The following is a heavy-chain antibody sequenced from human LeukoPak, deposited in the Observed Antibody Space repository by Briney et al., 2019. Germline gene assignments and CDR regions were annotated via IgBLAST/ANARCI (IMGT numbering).Heavy chain of an antibody. J-gene: IGHJ4*02. Sequence: GGSLRLSCAASGFTFSSYAMSWVRQAPGKGLEWVAVISGSGGSTSYAASVKGRFTVSRDNSKNMLYLQMNSLRAEDTAIYYCAKDYDTLTGYYSLSDYWGQGTLVTVSS. CDR3: AKDYDTLTGYYSLSDY. CDR1: GFTFSSYA. V-gene: IGHV3-23*01. D-gene: IGHD3-9*01. CDR2: ISGSGGST.